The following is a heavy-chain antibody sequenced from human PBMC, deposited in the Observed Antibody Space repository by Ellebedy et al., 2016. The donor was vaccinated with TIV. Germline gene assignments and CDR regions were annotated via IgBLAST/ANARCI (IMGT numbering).Heavy chain of an antibody. Sequence: GESLKISXAASGFIFSNYWMTWVRQAPGKGLEWVANIRQDGNEKHYVDSVKGRFIISRDNAENSLYLQMNSLSAEDTAVYYCARERVVGATDFDFWGQGTPVTVSS. CDR3: ARERVVGATDFDF. D-gene: IGHD1-26*01. J-gene: IGHJ4*02. CDR1: GFIFSNYW. CDR2: IRQDGNEK. V-gene: IGHV3-7*01.